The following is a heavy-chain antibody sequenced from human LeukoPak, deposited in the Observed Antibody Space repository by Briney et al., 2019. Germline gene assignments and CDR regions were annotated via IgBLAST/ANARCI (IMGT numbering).Heavy chain of an antibody. CDR2: IFHSGIT. Sequence: SETLSLTCAVAGFSISSGYFWAWIRQSPGKGLEWIGSIFHSGITYYNPSLKSRITISVDTSTNQFSLRLSSVTAEDTAVYYCARRISTRRGETCSSTSCYFDYWGQGTLVTVSS. V-gene: IGHV4-38-2*01. D-gene: IGHD2-2*01. CDR1: GFSISSGYF. J-gene: IGHJ4*02. CDR3: ARRISTRRGETCSSTSCYFDY.